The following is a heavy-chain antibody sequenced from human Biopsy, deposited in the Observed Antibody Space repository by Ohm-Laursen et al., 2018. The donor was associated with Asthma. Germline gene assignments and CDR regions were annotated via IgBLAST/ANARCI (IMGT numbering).Heavy chain of an antibody. D-gene: IGHD6-13*01. Sequence: GTLSLTCSLSSGSGGYMRSGNYYWGWIRQPPGKGLEWIGSIYYSGTTYYNPSLGSRVTVSADTSKNQFSQKLSSVTAADTAVYYCVRGSSSWHHGPFHYYYGLDVWGQGTTATVSS. J-gene: IGHJ6*02. CDR1: SGSGGYMRSGNYY. CDR2: IYYSGTT. CDR3: VRGSSSWHHGPFHYYYGLDV. V-gene: IGHV4-39*01.